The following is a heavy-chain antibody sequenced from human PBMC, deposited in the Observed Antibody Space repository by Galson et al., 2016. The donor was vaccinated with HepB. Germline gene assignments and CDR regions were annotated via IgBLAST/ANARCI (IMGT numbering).Heavy chain of an antibody. J-gene: IGHJ1*01. V-gene: IGHV3-74*01. Sequence: SLRLSCAASGFTFSSSWMHWVRQAPGKGLVWVSRINSDGSSTSYADSEKGRFTISRDNAKNTLYLQMNSLRAEDTAVYYCAVYSFPIAAAGPARSLQHWGQGTLVTVSS. CDR1: GFTFSSSW. D-gene: IGHD6-13*01. CDR3: AVYSFPIAAAGPARSLQH. CDR2: INSDGSST.